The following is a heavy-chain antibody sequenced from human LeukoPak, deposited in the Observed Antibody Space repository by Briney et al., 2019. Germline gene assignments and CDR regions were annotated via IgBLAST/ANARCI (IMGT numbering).Heavy chain of an antibody. V-gene: IGHV3-21*01. CDR2: ITSTSVST. D-gene: IGHD3-10*01. J-gene: IGHJ4*02. Sequence: PGGSLRLSCAASAFTFNSYSMSWVRQAPGKGLEWVSSITSTSVSTYYADSVKGRFTISRDNAKNSLYLQMNSLRAEDTAVYYCAKGPGGSGSYYTDRYFDYWGQGTLVTVSS. CDR1: AFTFNSYS. CDR3: AKGPGGSGSYYTDRYFDY.